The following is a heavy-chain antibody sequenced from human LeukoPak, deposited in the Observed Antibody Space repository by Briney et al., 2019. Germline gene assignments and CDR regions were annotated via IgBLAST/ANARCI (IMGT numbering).Heavy chain of an antibody. CDR3: ARDSGSTSRSWGNWFDP. V-gene: IGHV1-46*01. CDR2: IHPGGGGT. CDR1: GYTFTSYH. Sequence: ASVKVSCKASGYTFTSYHLHWVRLAPGQGLEWMGIIHPGGGGTSYAQKFQGRVTMTTDTSTSTVYMELSSLRSDDTAVYYCARDSGSTSRSWGNWFDPWGQGTWSPSPQ. J-gene: IGHJ5*02. D-gene: IGHD2/OR15-2a*01.